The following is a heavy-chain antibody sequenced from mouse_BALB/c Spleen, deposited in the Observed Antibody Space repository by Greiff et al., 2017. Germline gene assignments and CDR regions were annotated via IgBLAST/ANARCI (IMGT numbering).Heavy chain of an antibody. D-gene: IGHD1-1*01. V-gene: IGHV2-2*02. J-gene: IGHJ1*01. CDR1: GFSLTSYG. Sequence: VKLKQSGPGLVQPSQSLSITCTVSGFSLTSYGVHWVRQSPGKGLEWLGVIWSGGSTDYNAAFISRLSISKDNSKSQVFFKMNSLQANDTAIYYCARNYYYGSSYVGYFDVWGAGTTVTVSS. CDR3: ARNYYYGSSYVGYFDV. CDR2: IWSGGST.